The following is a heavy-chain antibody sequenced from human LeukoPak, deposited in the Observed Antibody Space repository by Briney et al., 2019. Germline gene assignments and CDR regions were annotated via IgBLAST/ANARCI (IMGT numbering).Heavy chain of an antibody. CDR1: GFTFSSYA. Sequence: GGSLRLSCAASGFTFSSYAMSWVRQAPGKGLEWVSAISGSGGSTYYADSVKGRFTISRGNSKNTLYLQMNSLRAEDTALYYCAKDCTSTNCYVDYWGQGTLVTVSS. V-gene: IGHV3-23*01. CDR2: ISGSGGST. CDR3: AKDCTSTNCYVDY. D-gene: IGHD2-2*01. J-gene: IGHJ4*02.